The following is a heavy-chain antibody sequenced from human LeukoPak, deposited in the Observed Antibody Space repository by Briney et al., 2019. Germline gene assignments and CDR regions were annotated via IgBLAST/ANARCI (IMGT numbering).Heavy chain of an antibody. J-gene: IGHJ3*02. D-gene: IGHD3-10*01. CDR3: ARDHSQLLWFGESLAFDI. CDR2: IFHSGNS. V-gene: IGHV4-38-2*02. Sequence: PSETLSLTCTVSGYSMSSGYYWGWIRQPPGKGLQWIGSIFHSGNSYYNPSLKSRVTISVDTSKNQFSLKLSSVTAADTAVYYCARDHSQLLWFGESLAFDIWGQGTMVTVSS. CDR1: GYSMSSGYY.